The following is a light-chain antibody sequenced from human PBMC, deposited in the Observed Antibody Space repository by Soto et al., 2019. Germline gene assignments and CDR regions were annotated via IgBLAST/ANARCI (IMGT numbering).Light chain of an antibody. CDR1: RSDIGASNY. V-gene: IGLV2-14*03. CDR3: YSWNSNSDTHYV. J-gene: IGLJ1*01. Sequence: QSVLTQPASVSGSPGQSITISCTGTRSDIGASNYVSWYQQHPGQAPKLMISDVNNRPSGISDRFSGSKSGNTASLTISGLQAEDEADYYCYSWNSNSDTHYVFGTGTKLTVL. CDR2: DVN.